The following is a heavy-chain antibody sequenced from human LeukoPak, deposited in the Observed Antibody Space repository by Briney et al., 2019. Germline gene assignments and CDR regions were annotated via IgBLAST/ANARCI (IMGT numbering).Heavy chain of an antibody. D-gene: IGHD3-22*01. CDR1: GGSISSYY. CDR2: IYYTGST. Sequence: SSETLSLTCTISGGSISSYYWSWIRQPPGKGLEWIGYIYYTGSTNHNPSLKSRVTISVDTSKNQFSLKLSSVTAADTAVYYCTRGSIAYYYMDVWGKGPRSPSP. J-gene: IGHJ6*03. CDR3: TRGSIAYYYMDV. V-gene: IGHV4-59*01.